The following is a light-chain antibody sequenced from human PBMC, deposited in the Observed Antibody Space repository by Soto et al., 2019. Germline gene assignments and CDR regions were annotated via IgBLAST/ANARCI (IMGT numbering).Light chain of an antibody. CDR1: SSDVGSYNY. CDR3: AAWDDSLNGYV. V-gene: IGLV2-14*01. J-gene: IGLJ1*01. CDR2: EVS. Sequence: QSALTQPASVSGSPGQSITISCTGTSSDVGSYNYVSWYQQHPGKAPKLMIYEVSDRPSGISSRFSGSKSGNTASLTISGLQTEDEADYYCAAWDDSLNGYVFGTGTKLTVL.